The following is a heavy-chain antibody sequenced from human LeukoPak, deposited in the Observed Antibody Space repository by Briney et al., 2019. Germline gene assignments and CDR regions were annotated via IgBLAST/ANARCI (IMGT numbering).Heavy chain of an antibody. CDR1: GFTFSSYA. D-gene: IGHD3-9*01. CDR3: AKSGGSYDILTGYYLDYYYYMDV. CDR2: ISGSGGST. J-gene: IGHJ6*03. V-gene: IGHV3-23*01. Sequence: GGSPRLSCAASGFTFSSYAMSWVRQAPGKGLEWVSAISGSGGSTYYADSVKGRFTISRDNSKNTLYLQMNSLRAEDTAVYYCAKSGGSYDILTGYYLDYYYYMDVWGKGTTVTVSS.